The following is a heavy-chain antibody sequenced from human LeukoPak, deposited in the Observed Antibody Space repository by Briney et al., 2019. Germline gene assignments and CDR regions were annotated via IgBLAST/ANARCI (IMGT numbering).Heavy chain of an antibody. CDR1: GGSISSGSYY. D-gene: IGHD6-13*01. V-gene: IGHV4-61*02. CDR2: IYPSGST. CDR3: ARQSYRSPAAGKGENDY. J-gene: IGHJ4*02. Sequence: SETLSLTCTVSGGSISSGSYYWSWIRQPAGKGLEWIGRIYPSGSTNYNPSLKSRVTISVDTSKNQFSLKLSSVTAADTAVYYCARQSYRSPAAGKGENDYWGQGTLVTVSS.